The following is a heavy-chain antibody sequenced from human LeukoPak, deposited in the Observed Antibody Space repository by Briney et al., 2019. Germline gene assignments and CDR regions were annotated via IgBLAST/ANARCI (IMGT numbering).Heavy chain of an antibody. Sequence: GGSLRLSCAASGFTFDDYAMHWVRHAPGKGLEWVSGISWNSGSIGYADSVKGRFTISRDNAKNSLYLQMNSLRAEDTAVYYCARDRNYYDSSGYFSELDYWGQGTLVTVSS. J-gene: IGHJ4*02. CDR1: GFTFDDYA. D-gene: IGHD3-22*01. CDR3: ARDRNYYDSSGYFSELDY. V-gene: IGHV3-9*01. CDR2: ISWNSGSI.